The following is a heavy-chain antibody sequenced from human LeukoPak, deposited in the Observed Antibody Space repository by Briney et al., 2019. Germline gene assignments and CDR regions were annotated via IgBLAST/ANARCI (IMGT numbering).Heavy chain of an antibody. Sequence: SETLSLTCAVSGGSITSYYWSWIRQVPGKGLEWIGYVYHSGTTNYNPSLKSRVTISMDTSRNQFSLKLTSVTAADTAVYYCVRVKLYSGNVGIRGGPSGFFDYWGQGNLVTVSS. CDR1: GGSITSYY. V-gene: IGHV4-59*08. CDR3: VRVKLYSGNVGIRGGPSGFFDY. CDR2: VYHSGTT. J-gene: IGHJ4*02. D-gene: IGHD3-10*01.